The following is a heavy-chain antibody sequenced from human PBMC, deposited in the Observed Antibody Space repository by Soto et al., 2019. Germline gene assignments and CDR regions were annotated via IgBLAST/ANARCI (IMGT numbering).Heavy chain of an antibody. CDR1: GYTFTGYY. CDR3: ARSPHDSSGYYFLLVPVYYYGMDV. CDR2: INPNSGGT. J-gene: IGHJ6*02. V-gene: IGHV1-2*02. D-gene: IGHD3-22*01. Sequence: ASVKVSCKASGYTFTGYYMHWVRQAPGQGLEWMGWINPNSGGTNYAQKFQGRVTMTRDTSIGTAYMELSRLRSDDTAVYYCARSPHDSSGYYFLLVPVYYYGMDVWGQGTTVTVSS.